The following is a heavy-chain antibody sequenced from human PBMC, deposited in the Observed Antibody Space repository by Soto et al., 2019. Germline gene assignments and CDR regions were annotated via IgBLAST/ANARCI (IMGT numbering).Heavy chain of an antibody. D-gene: IGHD6-13*01. Sequence: SETLSLTCTVSGGSISSSSYYWGWIRQPPGKGLEWIGSIYYSGSTYYNPSLKSRVTISVDTSKNQFSLKLSSVTAADTAVYYCARLSRYYFDYWGQGTLVTVSS. CDR1: GGSISSSSYY. V-gene: IGHV4-39*01. CDR3: ARLSRYYFDY. CDR2: IYYSGST. J-gene: IGHJ4*02.